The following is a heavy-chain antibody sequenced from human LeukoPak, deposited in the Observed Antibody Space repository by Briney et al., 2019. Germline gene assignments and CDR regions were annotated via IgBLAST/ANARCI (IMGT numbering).Heavy chain of an antibody. CDR1: GGSISSYY. Sequence: KPSQTLSLTCTVSGGSISSYYWSWIRQPAGKGLEWIGRIYTSGSTNYNPSLKSRVTMSVDTSKNQFSLKLSSVTAADTAVYYCARDSTSCYSNICDDYWGQGTLVTVSS. J-gene: IGHJ4*02. CDR2: IYTSGST. CDR3: ARDSTSCYSNICDDY. D-gene: IGHD2-2*01. V-gene: IGHV4-4*07.